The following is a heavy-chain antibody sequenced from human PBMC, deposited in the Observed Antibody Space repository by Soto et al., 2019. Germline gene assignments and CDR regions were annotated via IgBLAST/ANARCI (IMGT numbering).Heavy chain of an antibody. CDR1: GFTFSSYG. D-gene: IGHD6-19*01. V-gene: IGHV3-30*18. CDR2: ISYDGSLI. Sequence: QVQLVESGGGVVQPGRSLRLSCAASGFTFSSYGIQWVRQAPGKGLEWVAVISYDGSLIYYADSVKGRFTISRDNSKNTLYLQMNSLRVEDTAVYYCAKEHTLHNSGWVFDFWGQGALVTVSP. J-gene: IGHJ4*02. CDR3: AKEHTLHNSGWVFDF.